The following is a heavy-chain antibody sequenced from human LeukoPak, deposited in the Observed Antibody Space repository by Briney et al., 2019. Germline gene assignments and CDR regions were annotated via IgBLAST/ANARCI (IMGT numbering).Heavy chain of an antibody. CDR1: GFTFSSYS. CDR3: ARDPPQYYDYVWGSYRWRYFDY. D-gene: IGHD3-16*02. J-gene: IGHJ4*02. V-gene: IGHV3-48*01. Sequence: PGGSLRLSCAASGFTFSSYSMNWVRQAPGKGLEWVSYISSSSSTIYYADSVKGPFTISRDNAKNSLYLQMNSLRAEDTAVYYCARDPPQYYDYVWGSYRWRYFDYWGQGTLVTVSS. CDR2: ISSSSSTI.